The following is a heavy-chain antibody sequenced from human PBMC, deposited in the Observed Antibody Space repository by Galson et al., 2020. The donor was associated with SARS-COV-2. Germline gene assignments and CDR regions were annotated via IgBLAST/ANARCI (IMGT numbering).Heavy chain of an antibody. CDR3: ARDMWVPIRGVKDYYYGMDV. Sequence: QAGGSLRLSCAASGFTFSSYAMHWVRQAPGKGLEWVAVISYDGSNKYYADSVKGRFTISRDNSKNTLYLQMNSLRAEDTAVYYCARDMWVPIRGVKDYYYGMDVWGQGTTVTVSS. D-gene: IGHD3-10*01. CDR1: GFTFSSYA. V-gene: IGHV3-30*04. CDR2: ISYDGSNK. J-gene: IGHJ6*02.